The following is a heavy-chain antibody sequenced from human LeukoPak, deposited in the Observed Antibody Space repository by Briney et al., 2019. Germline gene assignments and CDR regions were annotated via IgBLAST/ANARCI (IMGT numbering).Heavy chain of an antibody. V-gene: IGHV3-9*01. CDR1: GFTFDNYA. D-gene: IGHD6-19*01. CDR2: ISWDSGSI. Sequence: PGWSLRLSCAASGFTFDNYAMHWVRQTPGKALEWVSGISWDSGSINYADSVKGRFTISRDNAKNSLFLQMNSLRTEDTALYYCARHRFSVARPALDCWGQRTQVTVSS. J-gene: IGHJ4*02. CDR3: ARHRFSVARPALDC.